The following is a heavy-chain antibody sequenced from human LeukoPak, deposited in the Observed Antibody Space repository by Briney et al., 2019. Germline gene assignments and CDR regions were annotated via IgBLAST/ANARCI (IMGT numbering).Heavy chain of an antibody. J-gene: IGHJ4*02. CDR2: ISGSGGST. V-gene: IGHV3-23*01. D-gene: IGHD5-12*01. CDR3: AKVRKATENDY. CDR1: GFTFSDYA. Sequence: PGGSLRLSCAASGFTFSDYAMSWVREAPGKGMEWVSTISGSGGSTYYADSVKGRFTISRDNSKNTLYLQMNSLRAEDTAVYYCAKVRKATENDYWGQGTLVTVSS.